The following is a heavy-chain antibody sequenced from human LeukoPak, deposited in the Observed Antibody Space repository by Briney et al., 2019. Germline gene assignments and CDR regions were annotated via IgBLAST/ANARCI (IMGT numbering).Heavy chain of an antibody. CDR2: INPNSGGT. J-gene: IGHJ4*02. CDR3: AREEYCSSTSCYTEY. D-gene: IGHD2-2*02. Sequence: ASVKVSCKASGYTFTGYYMHWVRQAPGQGLEWMGWINPNSGGTNYAQKFQGRVTMTRGTSISTAYMELSRLRSDDTAVYYCAREEYCSSTSCYTEYWGQGTLVTVSS. CDR1: GYTFTGYY. V-gene: IGHV1-2*02.